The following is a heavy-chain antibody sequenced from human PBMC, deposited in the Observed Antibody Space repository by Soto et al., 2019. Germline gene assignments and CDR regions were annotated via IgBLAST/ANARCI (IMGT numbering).Heavy chain of an antibody. CDR2: INAGNGNT. CDR1: GYTFTSYA. Sequence: ASVKVSCKASGYTFTSYAMHWVRQAPGQRLEWMGWINAGNGNTKYSQKFQGRVTITRDTSASTAYMELNSLRAEDTAVYYCAKDWGEPAPVGFDPWGQGTLVTVSS. V-gene: IGHV1-3*01. J-gene: IGHJ5*02. D-gene: IGHD3-16*01. CDR3: AKDWGEPAPVGFDP.